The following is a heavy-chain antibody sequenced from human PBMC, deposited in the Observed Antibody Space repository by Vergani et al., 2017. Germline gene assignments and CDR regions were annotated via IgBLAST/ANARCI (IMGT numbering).Heavy chain of an antibody. J-gene: IGHJ3*02. D-gene: IGHD2-15*01. CDR1: GYTFTSYG. CDR3: ARGGRSVVTDAFDI. CDR2: ISAYNGNT. V-gene: IGHV1-18*01. Sequence: QVQLVQSGAEVKKPGASVKVSCKASGYTFTSYGISWVRQAPAQGLEWMGWISAYNGNTNYAQKLQVRVTMTTYTSTSTAYRERRSLRSDDTAVYYCARGGRSVVTDAFDIWGQGTMVTVSS.